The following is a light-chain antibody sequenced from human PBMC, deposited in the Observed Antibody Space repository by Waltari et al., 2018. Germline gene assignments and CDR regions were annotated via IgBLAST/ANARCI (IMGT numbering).Light chain of an antibody. Sequence: QSVLTQPPSASGTPGQRVIISCSGSSSNIGGNTVNWYQHVPGTAPKLLIYSVNQGASGAHDRFTGSKSGTSASLAISGLQSDDEADYYCSAWDDTLSGVTFGGGTKLTVL. CDR3: SAWDDTLSGVT. CDR2: SVN. J-gene: IGLJ2*01. CDR1: SSNIGGNT. V-gene: IGLV1-44*01.